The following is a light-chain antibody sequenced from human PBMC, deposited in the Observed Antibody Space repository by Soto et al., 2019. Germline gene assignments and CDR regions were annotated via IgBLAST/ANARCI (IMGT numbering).Light chain of an antibody. CDR3: HHYGTSWT. Sequence: ETVLTQSPGTLSLSPGERATLSCRASQSVRSTFLAWYQQKPGQAPRLLISGASSRATGIPDRFSGSGSGTDFTLTISRLEPEDFAVYYCHHYGTSWTFGQGTKVEI. J-gene: IGKJ1*01. V-gene: IGKV3-20*01. CDR2: GAS. CDR1: QSVRSTF.